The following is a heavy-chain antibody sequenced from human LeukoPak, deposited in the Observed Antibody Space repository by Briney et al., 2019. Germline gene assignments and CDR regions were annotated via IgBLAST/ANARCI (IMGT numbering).Heavy chain of an antibody. CDR2: INHSGST. CDR3: ATYYCSGGSCYEDDYYGMDV. J-gene: IGHJ6*02. Sequence: SETLSLTCAVYGGSFSGYYWSWIRQPPGKGLEWIGEINHSGSTNYNPSLKSRVTISVDTSKNQFSLKLSSVTAADTAEYYCATYYCSGGSCYEDDYYGMDVWGLGTTVIVSS. CDR1: GGSFSGYY. D-gene: IGHD2-15*01. V-gene: IGHV4-34*01.